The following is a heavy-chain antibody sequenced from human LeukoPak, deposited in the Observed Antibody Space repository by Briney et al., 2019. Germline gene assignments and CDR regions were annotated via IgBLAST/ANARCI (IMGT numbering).Heavy chain of an antibody. J-gene: IGHJ4*02. Sequence: GGSLRLSCAASGFTFSDYAMKWVRQAPGKGLEWVAAISRTSSYIYYSDSVKGRSTISRDHAENSVYLQMDSLRAEDTAVYYCARDERRFCSDGSCYPGDYWGQGTLVTVSS. CDR2: ISRTSSYI. CDR3: ARDERRFCSDGSCYPGDY. V-gene: IGHV3-21*01. CDR1: GFTFSDYA. D-gene: IGHD2-15*01.